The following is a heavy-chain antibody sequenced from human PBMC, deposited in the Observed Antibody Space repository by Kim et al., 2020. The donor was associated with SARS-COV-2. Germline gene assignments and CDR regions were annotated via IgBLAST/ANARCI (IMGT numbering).Heavy chain of an antibody. CDR3: ARDRLGGGYDSIDV. J-gene: IGHJ4*02. V-gene: IGHV3-23*01. D-gene: IGHD5-12*01. Sequence: AESGKGRFTISRDNARSTLYLQMTAVRAEDTAVYYCARDRLGGGYDSIDVWGQGTLVTVSS.